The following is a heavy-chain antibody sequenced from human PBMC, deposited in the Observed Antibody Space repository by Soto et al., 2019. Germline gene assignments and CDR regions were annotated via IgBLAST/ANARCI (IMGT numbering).Heavy chain of an antibody. CDR3: ATVGLVRGVFDY. CDR1: GGSISNGGYY. V-gene: IGHV4-31*03. CDR2: IYYSGRT. J-gene: IGHJ4*02. Sequence: QVQLQESGPGLVKPSQTLSLTCTVSGGSISNGGYYWSWIRQHPGKGLEWIGYIYYSGRTYYNPSLKSRVTISVDTSKNQFSLKLTSVTAADTAVYYCATVGLVRGVFDYWGQGTLVTVSS. D-gene: IGHD3-10*01.